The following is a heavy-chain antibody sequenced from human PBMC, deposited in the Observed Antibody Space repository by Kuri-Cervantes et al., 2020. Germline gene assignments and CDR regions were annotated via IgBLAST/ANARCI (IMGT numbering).Heavy chain of an antibody. V-gene: IGHV1-18*01. D-gene: IGHD2-2*01. CDR1: GYTFTSYG. CDR3: ARSERDIVVVPAAISAYYYYMDV. CDR2: ISAYNGNT. Sequence: ASVKVSCKASGYTFTSYGISWVRQAPGQGLEWMGWISAYNGNTNYAQKFQGRVTITTDESTSTAYMELSSLRSEDTAVYYCARSERDIVVVPAAISAYYYYMDVWGKGTTVTVSS. J-gene: IGHJ6*03.